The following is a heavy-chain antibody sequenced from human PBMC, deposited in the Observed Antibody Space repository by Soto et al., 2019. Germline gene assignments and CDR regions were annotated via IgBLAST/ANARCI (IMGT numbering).Heavy chain of an antibody. D-gene: IGHD3-10*01. CDR1: GGSISSYY. CDR3: ARSYYYGSGSYYFDY. J-gene: IGHJ4*02. V-gene: IGHV4-59*01. CDR2: IHYSGST. Sequence: SETLSLTCTVSGGSISSYYWSWIRQPPGKGLEWIGNIHYSGSTNYNPSLKSRVTISVDTSKNQFSLKLSSVTAADTAVYYCARSYYYGSGSYYFDYWGQGTLVTVPS.